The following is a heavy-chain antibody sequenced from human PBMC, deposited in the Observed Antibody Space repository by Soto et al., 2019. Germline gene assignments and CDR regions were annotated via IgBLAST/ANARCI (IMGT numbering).Heavy chain of an antibody. V-gene: IGHV1-2*04. Sequence: QVQLVQSGAEVKKLGASVKVSCKASVYTFTAYYIHWVRQAPGQGLEWVGWINPNSGDTNYAQRFQGWVTMTGDTSVSTAYMDLTRLRSDDTAVYYCARGGYTYGYGLDYWGQGTLVTVSS. J-gene: IGHJ4*02. CDR1: VYTFTAYY. D-gene: IGHD5-18*01. CDR3: ARGGYTYGYGLDY. CDR2: INPNSGDT.